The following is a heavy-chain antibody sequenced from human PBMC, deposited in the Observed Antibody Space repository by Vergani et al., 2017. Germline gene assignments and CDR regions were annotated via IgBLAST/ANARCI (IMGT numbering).Heavy chain of an antibody. CDR1: GFTFDDYT. Sequence: EVQLVESGGVVVQPGGSLRLSCAASGFTFDDYTMHWIRQAPGKGLEWVSGISWNSGSIGYADSVKGRFTISRDNSKDTLYLQMNSLRVEDTAIYYCAKARDPNCKGGNCYSYYYGLDLWGQGTTVTVSS. CDR3: AKARDPNCKGGNCYSYYYGLDL. D-gene: IGHD2-15*01. CDR2: ISWNSGSI. J-gene: IGHJ6*02. V-gene: IGHV3-9*01.